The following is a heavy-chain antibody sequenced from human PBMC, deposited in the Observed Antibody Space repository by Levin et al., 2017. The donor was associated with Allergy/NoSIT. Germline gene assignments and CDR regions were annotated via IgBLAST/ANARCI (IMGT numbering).Heavy chain of an antibody. CDR3: AKDTGRASGYCSGGSCYNWFDP. D-gene: IGHD2-15*01. CDR2: ISYDGSNK. J-gene: IGHJ5*02. Sequence: SCAASGFTFSSYGMHWVRQAPGKGLEWVAVISYDGSNKYYADSVKGRFTISRDNSKNTLYLQMNSLRAEDTAVYYCAKDTGRASGYCSGGSCYNWFDPWGQGTLVTVSS. V-gene: IGHV3-30*18. CDR1: GFTFSSYG.